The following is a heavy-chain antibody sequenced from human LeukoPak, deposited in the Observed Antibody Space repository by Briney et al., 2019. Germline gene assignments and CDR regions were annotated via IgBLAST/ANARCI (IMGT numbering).Heavy chain of an antibody. V-gene: IGHV3-30-3*01. CDR3: AERNASADY. CDR1: GFTFSDYA. Sequence: GRSLRLSCAASGFTFSDYAMHWVRQAPGKGLEWVAVISYDGSSEYYADSVKGRFTLSRDNSKNTLYVQMNNLRPEDTGVYYCAERNASADYWGQGTLVTVSS. D-gene: IGHD1-1*01. CDR2: ISYDGSSE. J-gene: IGHJ4*02.